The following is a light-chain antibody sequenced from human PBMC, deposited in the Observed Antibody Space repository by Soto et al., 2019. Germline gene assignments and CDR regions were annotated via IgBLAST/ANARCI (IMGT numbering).Light chain of an antibody. CDR3: CSFARSRIL. CDR1: SSDVGSYNL. V-gene: IGLV2-23*02. J-gene: IGLJ1*01. CDR2: EVN. Sequence: QSVLTQPASVSGSPGQSVTISCTGTSSDVGSYNLVSWYQQNPGKAPQLMIYEVNERPAGVSNRFSGSKSGNTASLTISGLQAEDEADYYCCSFARSRILFGTGTKVTVL.